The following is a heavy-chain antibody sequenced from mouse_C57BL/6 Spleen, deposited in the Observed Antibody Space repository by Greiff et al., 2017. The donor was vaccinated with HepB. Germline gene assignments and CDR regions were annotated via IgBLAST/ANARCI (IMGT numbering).Heavy chain of an antibody. CDR1: GYTFTDYN. D-gene: IGHD1-1*02. V-gene: IGHV1-18*01. CDR2: INPNNGGT. J-gene: IGHJ1*03. CDR3: ARLGGKTCWYFDV. Sequence: EVKLQESGPELVKPGASVKIPCKASGYTFTDYNMDWVKQSHGKSHEWIGDINPNNGGTIYNQKFKGKATLTVDKSSSTAYMELRSLTSEDTAVYYCARLGGKTCWYFDVWGTGTTVTVSS.